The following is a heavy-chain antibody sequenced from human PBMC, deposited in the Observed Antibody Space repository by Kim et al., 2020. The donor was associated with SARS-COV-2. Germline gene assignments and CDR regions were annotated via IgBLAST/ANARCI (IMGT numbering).Heavy chain of an antibody. CDR1: GFSLSTNGMC. D-gene: IGHD3-3*01. Sequence: SGPTLVNPTQTLTLTCTFSGFSLSTNGMCVSWIRQPPGKALEWLARINWDDDKYYTASLKTRLTISKDTSKNQVVLTLTNVDPVDTATYYCARISRAYDFWSGYLDYWGQGVLVTVSS. V-gene: IGHV2-70*11. CDR2: INWDDDK. J-gene: IGHJ4*02. CDR3: ARISRAYDFWSGYLDY.